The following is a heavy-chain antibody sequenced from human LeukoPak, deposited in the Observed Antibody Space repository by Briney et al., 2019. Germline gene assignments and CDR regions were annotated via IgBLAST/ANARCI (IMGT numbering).Heavy chain of an antibody. J-gene: IGHJ6*03. CDR2: INPRDGST. CDR3: ARTPRAPASTDHDYYFMDV. Sequence: ASVKVSCKTSGYTFTSYYMHWVRQAPGQGLEWMGVINPRDGSTSYTEKFQSRLTLTSDTSTRTVYMELRTLRSEDTAVYYCARTPRAPASTDHDYYFMDVWGRGTTVTVSS. V-gene: IGHV1-46*01. CDR1: GYTFTSYY. D-gene: IGHD6-13*01.